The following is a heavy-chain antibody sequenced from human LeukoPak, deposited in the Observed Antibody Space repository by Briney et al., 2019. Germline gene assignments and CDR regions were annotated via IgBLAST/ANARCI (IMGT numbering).Heavy chain of an antibody. CDR1: GLTFSILA. CDR2: ISYDGTYA. J-gene: IGHJ4*02. CDR3: ATESSLSN. D-gene: IGHD2/OR15-2a*01. Sequence: GRSLRLSCAASGLTFSILAMDWGREAPGKVLEWVGDISYDGTYASYAASVRGQFTISRDNSKNTLYLQMNSLRTEDTAVYYCATESSLSNWGLGTLVTVSS. V-gene: IGHV3-30*19.